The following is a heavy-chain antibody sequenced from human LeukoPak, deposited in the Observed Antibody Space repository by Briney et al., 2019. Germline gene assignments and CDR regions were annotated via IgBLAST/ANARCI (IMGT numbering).Heavy chain of an antibody. J-gene: IGHJ5*02. CDR3: ARRDCTSTSCYGYSWFDP. CDR2: IYPGDSDT. Sequence: KISCKGSGYSFTNYWIGWVRQMPGKGLEWMGIIYPGDSDTRYSPSFQGQVTISADKSISTAYLQWSSLKASDTAMYYCARRDCTSTSCYGYSWFDPWGQGTLVTVSS. D-gene: IGHD2-2*01. V-gene: IGHV5-51*01. CDR1: GYSFTNYW.